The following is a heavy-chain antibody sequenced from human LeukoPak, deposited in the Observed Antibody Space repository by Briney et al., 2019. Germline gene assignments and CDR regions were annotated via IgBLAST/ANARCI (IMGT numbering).Heavy chain of an antibody. CDR3: ASFCSSTSCYRMDV. D-gene: IGHD2-2*01. J-gene: IGHJ6*02. Sequence: GGSLRLSCAASGFTFSSYWMSWVRQAPGKGLEWVANIKQDGNENYFVDSVKGRFTISRDNAKNSLYLQMNSLRAEDTAVYYCASFCSSTSCYRMDVWGQGTTVTVSS. V-gene: IGHV3-7*01. CDR1: GFTFSSYW. CDR2: IKQDGNEN.